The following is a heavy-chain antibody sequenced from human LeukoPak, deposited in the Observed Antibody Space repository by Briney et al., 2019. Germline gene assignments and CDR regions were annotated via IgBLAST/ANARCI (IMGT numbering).Heavy chain of an antibody. CDR2: IIPIFGTT. V-gene: IGHV1-69*06. J-gene: IGHJ3*02. Sequence: SVKVSCKASGGTFSTYAISWVRQAPGQGLEWMGRIIPIFGTTNYAQKFQGRVTITADKSTSTAYMELSSLRSVDTAVYYCARDLPPTSSAWLLSGAFDIWGQGTMVTVSS. CDR1: GGTFSTYA. D-gene: IGHD6-19*01. CDR3: ARDLPPTSSAWLLSGAFDI.